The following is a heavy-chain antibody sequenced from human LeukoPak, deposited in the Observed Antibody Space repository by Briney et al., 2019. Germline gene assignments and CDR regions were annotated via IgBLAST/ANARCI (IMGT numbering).Heavy chain of an antibody. CDR3: AKGGIISGYAMVV. CDR2: ISYDGSNK. V-gene: IGHV3-30*18. Sequence: QPGGSLRLSCAASGFTFSSYGMHWVRQAPGKGLEWVAVISYDGSNKYYADSVKGRFTISRDNSRNTLFLQMNNLRAEDTAIYYCAKGGIISGYAMVVWGRGTTVTVSS. CDR1: GFTFSSYG. D-gene: IGHD2/OR15-2a*01. J-gene: IGHJ6*04.